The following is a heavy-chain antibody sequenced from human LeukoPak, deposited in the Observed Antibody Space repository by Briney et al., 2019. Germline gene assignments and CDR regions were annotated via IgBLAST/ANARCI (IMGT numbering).Heavy chain of an antibody. CDR1: GYTFIDNY. CDR3: ARREFTPAGPGNYHYYYLDV. CDR2: INPNSGGT. J-gene: IGHJ6*03. D-gene: IGHD6-13*01. Sequence: ASVKVSCKASGYTFIDNYLHWVRQAPGQGLEWMGWINPNSGGTNFAQKFQGRVTMTRDTSISTAYMELDRLTSGDTAIYHCARREFTPAGPGNYHYYYLDVWGKGTMLTVSS. V-gene: IGHV1-2*02.